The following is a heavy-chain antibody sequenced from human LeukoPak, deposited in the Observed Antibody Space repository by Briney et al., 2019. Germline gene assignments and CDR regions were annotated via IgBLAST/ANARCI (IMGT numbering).Heavy chain of an antibody. J-gene: IGHJ4*02. CDR1: GYTFSSYG. CDR3: ARSSLGTITAGPFDY. D-gene: IGHD5-12*01. Sequence: ASVKVSCKASGYTFSSYGIAWVRQAPGQGLEWMGWISGYNGNTNYAQKLQGRVSVTTDTSTTTAYMELRSLTSDDTDLYYCARSSLGTITAGPFDYWGQGTLVTVSS. V-gene: IGHV1-18*01. CDR2: ISGYNGNT.